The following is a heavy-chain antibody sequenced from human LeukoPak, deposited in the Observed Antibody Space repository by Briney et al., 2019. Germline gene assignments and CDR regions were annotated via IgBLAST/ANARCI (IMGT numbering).Heavy chain of an antibody. CDR1: GGSFSGYY. Sequence: SETLSLTCAVYGGSFSGYYWSWIRQPPGKGLEWIGEINHSGSTNYNPSLKSRVTISVDTSKNQFSLKLSSVTAADTAVYYCARDGSAYYFDYWGQGTLVTVSS. CDR2: INHSGST. V-gene: IGHV4-34*01. CDR3: ARDGSAYYFDY. J-gene: IGHJ4*02. D-gene: IGHD5-24*01.